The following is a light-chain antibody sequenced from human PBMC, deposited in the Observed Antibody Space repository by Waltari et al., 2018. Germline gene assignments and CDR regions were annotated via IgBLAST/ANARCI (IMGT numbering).Light chain of an antibody. CDR1: QSLLHSNGYTY. Sequence: DIVMTQTPLSLPVTPGEPAYISCRSSQSLLHSNGYTYLFWYLQKPGQSPQLLIYLGSNRASGVPDRFSGSGSGTDFTLKISRVEAEDVGVYYCLQDIQLPYSFGQGTKVEIK. CDR2: LGS. CDR3: LQDIQLPYS. J-gene: IGKJ2*03. V-gene: IGKV2-28*01.